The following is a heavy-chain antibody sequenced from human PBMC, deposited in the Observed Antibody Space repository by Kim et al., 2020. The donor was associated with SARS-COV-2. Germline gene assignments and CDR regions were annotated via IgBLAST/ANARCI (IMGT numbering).Heavy chain of an antibody. J-gene: IGHJ4*02. CDR2: IYTSGST. V-gene: IGHV4-4*07. CDR3: ARDLLPTRLNMITFGGVIGTLGY. D-gene: IGHD3-16*02. Sequence: SETLSLTCTVSGGSISSYYWSWIRQPAGKGLEWIGRIYTSGSTNYNPSLKSRVTMSVDTSKNQFSLKLSSVTAADTAVYYCARDLLPTRLNMITFGGVIGTLGYWGQGTLVTVSS. CDR1: GGSISSYY.